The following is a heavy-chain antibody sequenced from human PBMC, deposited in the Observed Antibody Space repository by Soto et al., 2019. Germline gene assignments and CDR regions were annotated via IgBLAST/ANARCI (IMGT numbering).Heavy chain of an antibody. V-gene: IGHV1-69*13. CDR1: GGTFSSYA. CDR2: IIPIFGTA. CDR3: ARGDIVVVPAAISRIGFQPWAYHCYGMDV. Sequence: GASVKVSCKASGGTFSSYAISWVRQAPGQGLEWMGGIIPIFGTANYAQKFQGRVTITADESTSTAYMELSSLRSEDTAVYYCARGDIVVVPAAISRIGFQPWAYHCYGMDVWGQRTTVTVSS. D-gene: IGHD2-2*02. J-gene: IGHJ6*02.